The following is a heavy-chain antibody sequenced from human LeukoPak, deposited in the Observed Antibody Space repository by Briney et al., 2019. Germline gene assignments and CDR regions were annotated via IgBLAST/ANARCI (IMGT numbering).Heavy chain of an antibody. CDR3: ARGLSGPYYYYMDV. CDR2: INPNDGDT. D-gene: IGHD2-15*01. V-gene: IGHV1-2*02. CDR1: GFTFTGYY. Sequence: ASVKVSCKASGFTFTGYYIHWVRQAPGQGLEWMGWINPNDGDTNYAQKFQGRVTMTRDTSISTAYMELSRLRSGDTAVYYCARGLSGPYYYYMDVWGKGTSVTVSS. J-gene: IGHJ6*03.